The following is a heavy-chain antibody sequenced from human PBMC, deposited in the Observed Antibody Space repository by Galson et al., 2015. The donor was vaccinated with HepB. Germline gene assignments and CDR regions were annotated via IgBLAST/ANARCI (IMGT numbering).Heavy chain of an antibody. CDR2: ISSSGSTM. CDR1: GFTFSDYY. J-gene: IGHJ4*02. Sequence: SLRLSCAASGFTFSDYYMSWIRQAPGKGLEWVSYISSSGSTMYYADSVKGRFTISRDNAKNSLYLQMNSLRAEDTAVYYCARVYYDSSGNPNFDYWGQGTLVTVSS. CDR3: ARVYYDSSGNPNFDY. V-gene: IGHV3-11*01. D-gene: IGHD3-22*01.